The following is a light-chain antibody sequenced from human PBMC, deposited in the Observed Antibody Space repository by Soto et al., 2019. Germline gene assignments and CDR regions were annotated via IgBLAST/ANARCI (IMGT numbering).Light chain of an antibody. CDR3: QQYHSWPIT. V-gene: IGKV3-15*01. CDR2: RAS. J-gene: IGKJ5*01. CDR1: QSVSDN. Sequence: EIVMTHSPATLSVCPWELATLSCRASQSVSDNLAWYQQKPGQGPRLLVYRASTRTLGIPARFSGSESGTEFTLTISSLQSEDFAVYYRQQYHSWPITFGQGTRLEIK.